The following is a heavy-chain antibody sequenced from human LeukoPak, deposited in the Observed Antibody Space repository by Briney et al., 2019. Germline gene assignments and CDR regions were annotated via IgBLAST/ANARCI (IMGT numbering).Heavy chain of an antibody. Sequence: ASVKVSCKASGGTFSSYAISWVRQAPGQGLEWMGRIIPILGIANYAQKFQGRVTITADKSTSTAYMELSSLRSEDTAVYYCARRVQSGSYVDYWGQGTLVTVSS. J-gene: IGHJ4*02. D-gene: IGHD1-26*01. CDR2: IIPILGIA. CDR1: GGTFSSYA. V-gene: IGHV1-69*04. CDR3: ARRVQSGSYVDY.